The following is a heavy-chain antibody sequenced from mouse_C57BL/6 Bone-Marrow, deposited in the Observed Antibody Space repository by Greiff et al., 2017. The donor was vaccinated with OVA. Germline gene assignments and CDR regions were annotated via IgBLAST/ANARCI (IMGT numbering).Heavy chain of an antibody. CDR1: GYTFTSYW. CDR2: IDPSDSYT. D-gene: IGHD2-4*01. J-gene: IGHJ2*01. V-gene: IGHV1-50*01. Sequence: QVQLQQPGAELVKPGASVKLSCKASGYTFTSYWMQWVKQRPGQGLEWIGEIDPSDSYTNYNQKFTGKATLTVDTSSSTAYMQLSSLTSEDSAVYYCARRGLRRGRYYFDYWGQGTTLTVSS. CDR3: ARRGLRRGRYYFDY.